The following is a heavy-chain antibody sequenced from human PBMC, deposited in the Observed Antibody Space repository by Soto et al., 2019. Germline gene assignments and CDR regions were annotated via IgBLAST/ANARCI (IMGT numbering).Heavy chain of an antibody. Sequence: QVQLVQSGAEEKKPGASVKVSCKASGYTFTGYAMHWVRQAPGQRLEWMGWINAGNGNTKYSQKFHGRVTITRDTSASAAYMELSSLSSEDTAVYYCARAVAVPADFDYWGQGTLVTVSS. D-gene: IGHD6-19*01. CDR1: GYTFTGYA. CDR3: ARAVAVPADFDY. J-gene: IGHJ4*02. V-gene: IGHV1-3*05. CDR2: INAGNGNT.